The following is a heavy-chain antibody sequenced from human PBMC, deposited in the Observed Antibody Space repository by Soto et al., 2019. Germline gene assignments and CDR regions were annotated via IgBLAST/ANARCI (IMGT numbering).Heavy chain of an antibody. D-gene: IGHD3-10*02. Sequence: EVPVLESGGGLVQPGGSLRLSCAASGFTLVNYGMTWVRQAPGKGLEWVSVISSGGGTSYADSVKGRFTISRDISKNTLYLDMNSPRAEDTAIYYCAKVFGGGPPYYFDHGGQGTLVTVSS. J-gene: IGHJ4*02. V-gene: IGHV3-23*01. CDR2: ISSGGGT. CDR1: GFTLVNYG. CDR3: AKVFGGGPPYYFDH.